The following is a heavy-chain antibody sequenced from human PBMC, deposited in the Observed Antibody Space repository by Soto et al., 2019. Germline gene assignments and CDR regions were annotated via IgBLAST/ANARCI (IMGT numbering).Heavy chain of an antibody. CDR1: GFSFISYE. D-gene: IGHD3-10*01. J-gene: IGHJ1*01. Sequence: GESLKISCAASGFSFISYEMNWLRQPPGKGLEWVSSISKSGDTIYYAESVKGRFTISRDNAKNSVFLQMNSLRPEDTAFYFCARNGYKDTWGQGTLVTVSS. CDR2: ISKSGDTI. CDR3: ARNGYKDT. V-gene: IGHV3-48*03.